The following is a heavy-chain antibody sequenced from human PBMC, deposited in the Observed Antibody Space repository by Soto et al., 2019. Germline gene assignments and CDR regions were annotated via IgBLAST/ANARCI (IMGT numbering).Heavy chain of an antibody. CDR1: GFTFSNAW. CDR2: INTKTDGGTT. J-gene: IGHJ6*03. Sequence: PGGSLRLSCAASGFTFSNAWMSWVRHAPGKGLEWVGRINTKTDGGTTDYAAPVKGRFTTSRDDSKNTLYLQMNSLKTEDTAVYYCTTGDAPPAYSVGYYVDVWGKGTTVTVYS. CDR3: TTGDAPPAYSVGYYVDV. D-gene: IGHD2-2*01. V-gene: IGHV3-15*01.